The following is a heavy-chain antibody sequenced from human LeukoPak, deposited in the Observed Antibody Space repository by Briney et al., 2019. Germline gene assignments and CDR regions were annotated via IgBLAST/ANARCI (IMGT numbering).Heavy chain of an antibody. CDR1: GFTFSGYA. J-gene: IGHJ4*02. Sequence: GGSLRLSCAASGFTFSGYAMHWVRQAPGKGLEWVAVISYDGSNKYYADSVKGRFTISRDNSKNTLYLQMNSLRAEDTAVYYCAGLTGSDYWGQGTLVTVSS. D-gene: IGHD7-27*01. CDR2: ISYDGSNK. V-gene: IGHV3-30-3*01. CDR3: AGLTGSDY.